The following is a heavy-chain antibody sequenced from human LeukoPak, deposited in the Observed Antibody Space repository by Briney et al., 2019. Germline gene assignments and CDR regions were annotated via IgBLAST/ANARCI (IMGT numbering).Heavy chain of an antibody. D-gene: IGHD3-22*01. CDR2: ISAYNGNT. CDR1: GYTFTSYG. Sequence: ASVKVSCKASGYTFTSYGISWVRQAPGQGLEWMGWISAYNGNTNYAQKLQGRVTMTTDTSTSTAYMELRSLRSDDTAVYYCARDPRRAYYDSRGYADYWGQGTLVTVSS. V-gene: IGHV1-18*01. CDR3: ARDPRRAYYDSRGYADY. J-gene: IGHJ4*02.